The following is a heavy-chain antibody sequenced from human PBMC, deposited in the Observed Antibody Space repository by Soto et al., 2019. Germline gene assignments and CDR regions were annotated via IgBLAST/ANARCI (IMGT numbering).Heavy chain of an antibody. Sequence: QVQLVQSGAEVKKPGASVKVSCKASGYTFTTYEINWVRQVPGQGLEWMGWMSPSSGNTGYVDQFRGRVTMTSNTSLTTAYMELSSLRSQDTAVYYCASVGGPLFADHGMDVWGQGTKVTVSS. J-gene: IGHJ6*02. CDR3: ASVGGPLFADHGMDV. D-gene: IGHD3-10*01. V-gene: IGHV1-8*01. CDR2: MSPSSGNT. CDR1: GYTFTTYE.